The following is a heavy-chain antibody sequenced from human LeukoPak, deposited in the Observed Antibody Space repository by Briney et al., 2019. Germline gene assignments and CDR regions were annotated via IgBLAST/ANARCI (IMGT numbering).Heavy chain of an antibody. D-gene: IGHD4-11*01. CDR2: IYYSGST. V-gene: IGHV4-39*07. Sequence: PSETLSLTCTVSGDSISSGPYYWGWIRQPPGKGLEWIGSIYYSGSTYYSPSLKSRVTISVDTSKNQFSLKVTSVTAADTAVYYCARTTLRPPSWFDPWGQGTLVTVSS. J-gene: IGHJ5*02. CDR1: GDSISSGPYY. CDR3: ARTTLRPPSWFDP.